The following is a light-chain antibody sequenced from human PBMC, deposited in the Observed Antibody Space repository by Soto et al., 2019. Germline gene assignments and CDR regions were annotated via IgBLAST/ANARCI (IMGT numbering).Light chain of an antibody. CDR3: CSYAGTSNYV. CDR1: SNNVGAYDL. V-gene: IGLV2-23*02. J-gene: IGLJ2*01. Sequence: QSALTQPASVSGSPGQSITISCTGSSNNVGAYDLVSWYQQYPGKAPKLIIYEVTERPSGVSDRFSGSKSGNTASLTISGLQAEDEADYHCCSYAGTSNYVFGGGTKLTVL. CDR2: EVT.